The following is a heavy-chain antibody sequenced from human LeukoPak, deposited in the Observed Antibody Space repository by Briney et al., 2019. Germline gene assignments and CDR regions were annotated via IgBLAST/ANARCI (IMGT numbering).Heavy chain of an antibody. J-gene: IGHJ6*02. CDR3: ARGLAGAYRIMGV. CDR1: GFTFNTYW. D-gene: IGHD6-19*01. Sequence: PGGSLTLSCVASGFTFNTYWTHWVRQGPGKGLVWDSLTSTDGTTTTYTDSVNGRFTVSRDNAKHTLYLQMNSLRAEDAAVYYCARGLAGAYRIMGVWGQGTPVNVS. CDR2: TSTDGTTT. V-gene: IGHV3-74*01.